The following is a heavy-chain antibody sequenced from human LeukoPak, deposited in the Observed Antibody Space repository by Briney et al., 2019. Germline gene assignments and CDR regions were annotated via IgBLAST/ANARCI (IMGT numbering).Heavy chain of an antibody. CDR2: INPNSGGT. CDR3: ARDGSSGWYRLFDY. CDR1: GYTFTGYY. V-gene: IGHV1-2*02. J-gene: IGHJ4*02. Sequence: ASVKVSCKASGYTFTGYYMHWVRQAPGQGLEWMGWINPNSGGTNYAQKFQGRVTMTRDTSISTAYMELSRLRSDDTAVYYCARDGSSGWYRLFDYWGQGTLVTVSS. D-gene: IGHD6-19*01.